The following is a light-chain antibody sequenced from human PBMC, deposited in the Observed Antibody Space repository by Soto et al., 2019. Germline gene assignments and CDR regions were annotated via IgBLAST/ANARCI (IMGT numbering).Light chain of an antibody. CDR2: DVS. CDR1: SSDVGGYKS. V-gene: IGLV2-14*01. CDR3: SSYTSASTLV. Sequence: QSALTQPASVSGSRGQSIAISCTGTSSDVGGYKSVSWYQQRPGKAPKVMIYDVSNRPSGVSNRFSGSKSGNTASLTISGLQAEDEADYYCSSYTSASTLVFGTGTKLTVL. J-gene: IGLJ1*01.